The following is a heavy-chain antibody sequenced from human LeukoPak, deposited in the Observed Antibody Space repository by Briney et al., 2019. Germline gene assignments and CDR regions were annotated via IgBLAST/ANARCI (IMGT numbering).Heavy chain of an antibody. V-gene: IGHV3-33*01. CDR1: GFTFNSNA. Sequence: GRSLRLSCAASGFTFNSNAMHWVRQAPGKGLQWVSAICDDGTSTYYAASVKGRFTISRDNSKNTLYLQMNSLRAEDTAVYYCARGFTDGSQQFDYWGQGTLVTVSS. J-gene: IGHJ4*02. D-gene: IGHD1-26*01. CDR2: ICDDGTST. CDR3: ARGFTDGSQQFDY.